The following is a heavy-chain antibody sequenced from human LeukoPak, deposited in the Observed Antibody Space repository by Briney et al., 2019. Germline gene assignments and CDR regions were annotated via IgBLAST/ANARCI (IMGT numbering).Heavy chain of an antibody. Sequence: ASVKVSCKASGYIFIAYYMHWVRQAPGQGLEWMGWINTNTGNSTYAQGFTGRFVFSLDTSVSTAYLQISSLKAEDTAVYYCARGWSWPHAAFDIWGQGTMVTVSS. CDR3: ARGWSWPHAAFDI. CDR1: GYIFIAYY. V-gene: IGHV7-4-1*02. J-gene: IGHJ3*02. D-gene: IGHD1-26*01. CDR2: INTNTGNS.